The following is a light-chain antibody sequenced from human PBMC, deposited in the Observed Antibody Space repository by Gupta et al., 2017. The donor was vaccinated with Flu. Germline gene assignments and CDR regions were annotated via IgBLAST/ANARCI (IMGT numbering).Light chain of an antibody. CDR1: QRVSNF. CDR2: AAS. CDR3: QQGNSTPDT. V-gene: IGKV1-39*01. J-gene: IGKJ4*02. Sequence: PSSLSASVGDRVTITCRASQRVSNFLDWYQQKPGKAPKLLIYAASTLKAGVPSRFSGSGSGTDFTLTINRLQPEDFATYYCQQGNSTPDTFGRGTTVDIK.